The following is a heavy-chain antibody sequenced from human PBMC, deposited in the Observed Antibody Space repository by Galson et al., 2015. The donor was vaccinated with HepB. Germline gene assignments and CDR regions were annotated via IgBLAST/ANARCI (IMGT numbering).Heavy chain of an antibody. CDR1: GFTFRSFA. CDR3: AKLRGVSSPHYHMNV. CDR2: ISGSGATI. V-gene: IGHV3-23*01. J-gene: IGHJ6*04. D-gene: IGHD6-6*01. Sequence: SCAASGFTFRSFAMTWVRQAPGKGLEFVSSISGSGATIYYADSVKGRFTISRDNSKDTLFLQMNTLRAEDTAIYYCAKLRGVSSPHYHMNVWGKRATVTVSS.